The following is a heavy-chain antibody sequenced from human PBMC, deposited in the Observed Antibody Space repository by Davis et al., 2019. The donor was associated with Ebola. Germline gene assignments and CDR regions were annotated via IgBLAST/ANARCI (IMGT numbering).Heavy chain of an antibody. CDR1: GFTFSSYG. V-gene: IGHV3-30*18. D-gene: IGHD6-19*01. Sequence: GESLKISCAASGFTFSSYGMHWVRQAPGKGLEWVAVISYDGSNKYYADSVKGRFTISRDNSKNTLYLQMNSLRAEDTAVYYCAKAVAGTQAAFDIWGQGTMVTVSS. CDR2: ISYDGSNK. CDR3: AKAVAGTQAAFDI. J-gene: IGHJ3*02.